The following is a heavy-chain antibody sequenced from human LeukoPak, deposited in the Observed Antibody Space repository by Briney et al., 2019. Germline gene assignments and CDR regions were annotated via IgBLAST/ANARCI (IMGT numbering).Heavy chain of an antibody. J-gene: IGHJ4*02. CDR2: ISSSSSYI. V-gene: IGHV3-21*01. CDR3: ARDRTAVAGLFDY. Sequence: GGSLRLSCAASGFTVSSNYMSWVRQAPGKGLEWVSSISSSSSYIYYADSVKGRFTISRDNAKNSLYLRMNSLRAEDTAVYYCARDRTAVAGLFDYWGQGTLVTVSS. D-gene: IGHD6-19*01. CDR1: GFTVSSNY.